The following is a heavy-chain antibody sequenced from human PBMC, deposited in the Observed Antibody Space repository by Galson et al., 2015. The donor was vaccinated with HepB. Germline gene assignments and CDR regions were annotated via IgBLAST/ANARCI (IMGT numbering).Heavy chain of an antibody. Sequence: SLRLSCAASGFTFSSYSMNWVRQAPGKGLEWVSSISSSSSYIYYADSVKGRFTISRDNAKNSLYLQMNSLRAEDTAVYYCAREGKPDGYSYGYGMWGQGTLVTVSS. V-gene: IGHV3-21*01. CDR1: GFTFSSYS. CDR2: ISSSSSYI. J-gene: IGHJ4*02. D-gene: IGHD5-18*01. CDR3: AREGKPDGYSYGYGM.